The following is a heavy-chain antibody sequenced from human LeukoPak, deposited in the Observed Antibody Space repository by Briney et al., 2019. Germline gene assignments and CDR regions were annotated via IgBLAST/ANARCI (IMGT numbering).Heavy chain of an antibody. V-gene: IGHV3-30*02. CDR2: IRYDGSNK. CDR1: GFTFSSYD. Sequence: QPGGSLRLSCAASGFTFSSYDMHWVRQAPGKGLEWVAFIRYDGSNKYYADSVKGRFTISRDNSKNTLYLQMNSLRGEDTAVYYCAKGHQRGGFYYHYMDVWGKGTTVTVSS. D-gene: IGHD1-26*01. J-gene: IGHJ6*03. CDR3: AKGHQRGGFYYHYMDV.